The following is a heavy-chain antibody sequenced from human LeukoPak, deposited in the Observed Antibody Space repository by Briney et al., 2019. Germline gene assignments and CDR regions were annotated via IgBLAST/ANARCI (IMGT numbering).Heavy chain of an antibody. J-gene: IGHJ4*02. CDR2: ISSSSSYK. V-gene: IGHV3-21*01. CDR1: GFTFSSDS. Sequence: PGGSLRLSCAASGFTFSSDSMNWVRQAPGKGLGWVSSISSSSSYKYYADSRKGRFTISRDNAKNSLYLQMNRLRAEDTAVYYCARDGYSGRVPCDYWGQGTLVTVSS. D-gene: IGHD1-26*01. CDR3: ARDGYSGRVPCDY.